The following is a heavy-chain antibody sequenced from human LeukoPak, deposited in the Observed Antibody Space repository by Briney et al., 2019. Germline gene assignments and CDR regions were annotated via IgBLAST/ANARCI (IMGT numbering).Heavy chain of an antibody. CDR3: ARGITMIVGRAFDI. J-gene: IGHJ3*02. CDR2: ISSSSSYI. V-gene: IGHV3-21*01. D-gene: IGHD3-22*01. Sequence: GGSLRLSCAASGFTFSSYSMNWVRQAPGKGLEWVSSISSSSSYIYHADSVKGRFTISRDNAKNSLYLQMNSLRAEDTAVYYCARGITMIVGRAFDIWGQGTMVTVSS. CDR1: GFTFSSYS.